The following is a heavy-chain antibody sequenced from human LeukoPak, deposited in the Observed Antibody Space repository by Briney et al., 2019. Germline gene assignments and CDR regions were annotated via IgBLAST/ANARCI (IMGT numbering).Heavy chain of an antibody. CDR1: GFTFSSYA. D-gene: IGHD4-17*01. CDR2: ISGSGGST. Sequence: GGSLRLSCAASGFTFSSYAMSWVRQAPGKGLEWVSAISGSGGSTYYADSVKGRFTISRDNSKNTLYLQMNSLRAEDTAVYYCAKFGQQMTTMSDFDYWGQGTLVTVSS. V-gene: IGHV3-23*01. J-gene: IGHJ4*02. CDR3: AKFGQQMTTMSDFDY.